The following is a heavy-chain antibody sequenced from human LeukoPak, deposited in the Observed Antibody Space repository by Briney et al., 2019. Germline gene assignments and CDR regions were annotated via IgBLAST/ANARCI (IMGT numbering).Heavy chain of an antibody. CDR1: GFTFSSYA. CDR3: AKARHYDFWSGEGNFDY. CDR2: ISGSGRST. V-gene: IGHV3-23*01. Sequence: GGSLRLSCAASGFTFSSYAMSWVRQAPGKGLEWVSAISGSGRSTYYADSVKGRFTISRDNSKNTLYLQVNSLRAEDTAVYYCAKARHYDFWSGEGNFDYWGQGTLVTVSS. J-gene: IGHJ4*02. D-gene: IGHD3-3*01.